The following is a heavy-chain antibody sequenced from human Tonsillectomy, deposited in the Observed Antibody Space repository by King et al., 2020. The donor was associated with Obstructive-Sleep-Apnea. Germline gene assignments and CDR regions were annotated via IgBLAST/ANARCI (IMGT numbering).Heavy chain of an antibody. V-gene: IGHV3-21*01. Sequence: VQLVESGGGLVEPGGSLRLSCAASGFTFSSYSMNWVRQAPGKGLEWVSSISSSSSYIYYADSVKGRFTISRDNAKNSLYLQMNSLRAEDTAVYYCAREGGYCSSTSCSATEPIDYWGQGTLVTVSS. CDR1: GFTFSSYS. CDR2: ISSSSSYI. CDR3: AREGGYCSSTSCSATEPIDY. J-gene: IGHJ4*02. D-gene: IGHD2-2*01.